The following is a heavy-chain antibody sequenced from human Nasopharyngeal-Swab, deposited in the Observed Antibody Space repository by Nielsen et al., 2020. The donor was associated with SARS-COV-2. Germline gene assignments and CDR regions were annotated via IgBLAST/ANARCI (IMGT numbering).Heavy chain of an antibody. CDR2: IYSGGST. V-gene: IGHV3-53*01. CDR1: GFTVSSNY. CDR3: ASHRGYYDSSGYPYYFDY. Sequence: GESLKISCAASGFTVSSNYMSWVRQAPGKGLEWVSVIYSGGSTYYADSVKGRFTISRDNAKNSLYLQMNSLRAEDTAVYYCASHRGYYDSSGYPYYFDYWGQGTLVTVSS. D-gene: IGHD3-22*01. J-gene: IGHJ4*02.